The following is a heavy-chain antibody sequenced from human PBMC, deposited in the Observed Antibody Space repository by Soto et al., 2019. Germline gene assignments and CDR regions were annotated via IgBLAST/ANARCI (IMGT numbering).Heavy chain of an antibody. J-gene: IGHJ6*02. CDR3: AKEVAAMVTAYYSGMDV. CDR2: ISGSGGST. CDR1: GFTFSSNA. Sequence: GGSLRLSCAASGFTFSSNALSWVRQAPGKGLEWVSVISGSGGSTYYADSVKSRFTISRDNTKNTLYLQMHSLRVEDTAVYYFAKEVAAMVTAYYSGMDVWGQ. D-gene: IGHD5-18*01. V-gene: IGHV3-23*01.